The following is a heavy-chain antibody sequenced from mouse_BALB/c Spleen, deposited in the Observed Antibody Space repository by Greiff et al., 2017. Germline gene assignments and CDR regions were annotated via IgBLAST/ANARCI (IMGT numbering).Heavy chain of an antibody. Sequence: VQLQQSGAEHVKPGASVKLSCTASGFNIKDTYMHWVKQRPEQGLEWIGRIDPANGNTKYDPKFQGKATITADTSSNTAYLQLSSLTSEDTAVYYCARSGTMRAMDYWGQGTSVTVSS. J-gene: IGHJ4*01. V-gene: IGHV14-3*02. D-gene: IGHD2-4*01. CDR2: IDPANGNT. CDR1: GFNIKDTY. CDR3: ARSGTMRAMDY.